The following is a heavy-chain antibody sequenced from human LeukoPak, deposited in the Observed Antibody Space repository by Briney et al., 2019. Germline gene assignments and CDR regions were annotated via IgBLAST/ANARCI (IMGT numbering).Heavy chain of an antibody. CDR3: VKRLVGTND. CDR2: ISGGGGST. J-gene: IGHJ3*01. D-gene: IGHD1-26*01. CDR1: GFTLSPYA. Sequence: GGSLRLSCAASGFTLSPYAMSWVRQAPGKGLEWVSMISGGGGSTFYADSVKDRFTISRDNSKSTVYMQMNGLRAEDTAVYYCVKRLVGTNDWGQGTMVTVSS. V-gene: IGHV3-23*01.